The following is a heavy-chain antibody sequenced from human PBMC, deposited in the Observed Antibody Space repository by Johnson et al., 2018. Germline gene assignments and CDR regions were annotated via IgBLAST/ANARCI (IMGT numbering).Heavy chain of an antibody. CDR1: GFTFSSYW. CDR3: AKSPYCSGGSCRNYYYYGMDV. J-gene: IGHJ6*02. CDR2: ISWNSGSI. V-gene: IGHV3-9*01. D-gene: IGHD2-15*01. Sequence: VQLQESGGGLVQPGGSLRLSCAASGFTFSSYWIHWVRQAPGKGLVWVSGISWNSGSIGYADSVKGRFTISRDNAKHSLYLQMNSLRAEDTALYYCAKSPYCSGGSCRNYYYYGMDVWGQGATVTVSS.